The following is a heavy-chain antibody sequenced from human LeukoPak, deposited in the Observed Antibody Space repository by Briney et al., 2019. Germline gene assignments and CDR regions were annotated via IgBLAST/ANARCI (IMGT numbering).Heavy chain of an antibody. V-gene: IGHV3-48*03. Sequence: GGSLRLSCAASGFTFSSYEMNWGREAPGKGLEWVSYISISGSTIYYADSVNGRFTISRDNAKNSLYLQMNSLSAEDTAVYYCARAQPGYCSGGSCYEFDYWGQGTLVTVSS. J-gene: IGHJ4*02. CDR1: GFTFSSYE. D-gene: IGHD2-15*01. CDR3: ARAQPGYCSGGSCYEFDY. CDR2: ISISGSTI.